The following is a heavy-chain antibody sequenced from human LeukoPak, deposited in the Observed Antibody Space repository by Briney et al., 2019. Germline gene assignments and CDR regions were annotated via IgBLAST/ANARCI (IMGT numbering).Heavy chain of an antibody. D-gene: IGHD4-17*01. CDR1: GYSISSGYY. J-gene: IGHJ4*02. CDR2: IYHSGST. V-gene: IGHV4-38-2*02. CDR3: AGYHAYGVTTPPLGY. Sequence: PSETLSLTCTVSGYSISSGYYWVWIRPPPGKGLEWMGSIYHSGSTYYNPSLKSRVTISVDTSKNQFSLKLSSVTAADTAVYYCAGYHAYGVTTPPLGYWGQGTLVTVSS.